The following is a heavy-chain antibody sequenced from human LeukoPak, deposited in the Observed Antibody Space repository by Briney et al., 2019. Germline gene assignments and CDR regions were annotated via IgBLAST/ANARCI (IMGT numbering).Heavy chain of an antibody. V-gene: IGHV3-48*01. CDR2: ISSSSGTI. Sequence: GGSLRLSCAASGFTFSSYSMNWFRQAPGKGLEWVSYISSSSGTIYYADSVRGRFTISRDNAKNSLYLQMNSLRAGDTAVYYCARALRAYSYGTFDYWGQGTLVTVSS. CDR1: GFTFSSYS. J-gene: IGHJ4*02. D-gene: IGHD5-18*01. CDR3: ARALRAYSYGTFDY.